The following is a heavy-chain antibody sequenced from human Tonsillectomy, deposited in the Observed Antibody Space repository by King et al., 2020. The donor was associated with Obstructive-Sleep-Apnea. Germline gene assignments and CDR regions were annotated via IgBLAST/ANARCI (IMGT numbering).Heavy chain of an antibody. V-gene: IGHV1-18*04. CDR1: GYTFTSYG. CDR2: ISTYNSNT. J-gene: IGHJ3*02. Sequence: QLVQSGTEVKKPGASVKVSCKASGYTFTSYGINWVRQAPGQGLEWMGWISTYNSNTTQKLQGRVTMTTDTSTTTAFMELRSLRSDDTAVYFCARAYCSGGNCPIDIWGQGTMVSVSS. D-gene: IGHD2-15*01. CDR3: ARAYCSGGNCPIDI.